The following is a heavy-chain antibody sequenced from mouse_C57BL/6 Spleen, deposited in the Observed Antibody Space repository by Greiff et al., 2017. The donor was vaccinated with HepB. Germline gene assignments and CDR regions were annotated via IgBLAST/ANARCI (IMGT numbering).Heavy chain of an antibody. V-gene: IGHV3-6*01. CDR2: ISYDGSN. J-gene: IGHJ4*01. D-gene: IGHD1-1*01. Sequence: EVQLVESGPGLVKPSQSLSLTCSVTGYSITSGYYWNWIRQFPGNKLEWMGYISYDGSNNYNPSLKNRIAITRDTSKNQFFLKLNSVTTEDTATYYCARVPYYVSSPWYPMDYWGQGTSVTVSS. CDR1: GYSITSGYY. CDR3: ARVPYYVSSPWYPMDY.